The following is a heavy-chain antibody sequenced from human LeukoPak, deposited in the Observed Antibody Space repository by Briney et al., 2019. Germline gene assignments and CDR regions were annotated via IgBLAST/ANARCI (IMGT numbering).Heavy chain of an antibody. Sequence: GASVKVSCKASGYTFTSYGISWVRQAPGQGLEWMGWISASNGYTNYAQNLQGRVTMTTDTSTSTAYMELRSLRSDDTAIYYCARDEGSSWTTPPYWFDPWGQGTLVTVSS. CDR3: ARDEGSSWTTPPYWFDP. CDR1: GYTFTSYG. D-gene: IGHD6-13*01. J-gene: IGHJ5*02. CDR2: ISASNGYT. V-gene: IGHV1-18*01.